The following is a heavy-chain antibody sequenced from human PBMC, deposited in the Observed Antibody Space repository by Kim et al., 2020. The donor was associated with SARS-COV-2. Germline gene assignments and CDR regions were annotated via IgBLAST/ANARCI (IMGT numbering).Heavy chain of an antibody. CDR3: AKDAGYSYGYYYYYGMDV. CDR2: ISGDGGST. D-gene: IGHD5-18*01. J-gene: IGHJ6*02. Sequence: GGSLRLSCAASGFTFDDYAMHWVRQAPGKGLEWVSLISGDGGSTYYADSVKGRFTISRDNSKNSLYLQMNSLRTEDTALYYCAKDAGYSYGYYYYYGMDVWGQGTTVTVSS. CDR1: GFTFDDYA. V-gene: IGHV3-43*02.